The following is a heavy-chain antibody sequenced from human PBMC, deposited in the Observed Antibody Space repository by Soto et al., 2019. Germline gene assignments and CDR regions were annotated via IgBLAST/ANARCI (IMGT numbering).Heavy chain of an antibody. CDR1: TVTINVHG. V-gene: IGHV3-30*03. CDR3: ARDIWSGDYKWFDS. J-gene: IGHJ5*01. CDR2: ISNDGRAQ. D-gene: IGHD3-3*01. Sequence: GGSLRLSCTSSTVTINVHGIQWVRQAPGKGLEWVAFISNDGRAQYYADSVKGRFTISRDYPKNTVDLQMNSLRNEETAVYYCARDIWSGDYKWFDSWGPGTLVTVSS.